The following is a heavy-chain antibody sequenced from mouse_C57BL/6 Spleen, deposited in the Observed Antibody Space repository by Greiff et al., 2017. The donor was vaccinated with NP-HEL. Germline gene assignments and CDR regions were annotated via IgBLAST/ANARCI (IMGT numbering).Heavy chain of an antibody. CDR2: IDPSDSET. Sequence: QVQLQQPGAELVRPGSSVKLSCKASGYTFTSYWMHWVKQRPIQGLEWIGNIDPSDSETHYNQKFKDKATLTVDKSSSTAYMQLISLTSEDSAVYYCARGGDGFSSWFAYWGQGTLVTVSA. CDR3: ARGGDGFSSWFAY. V-gene: IGHV1-52*01. J-gene: IGHJ3*01. CDR1: GYTFTSYW. D-gene: IGHD2-3*01.